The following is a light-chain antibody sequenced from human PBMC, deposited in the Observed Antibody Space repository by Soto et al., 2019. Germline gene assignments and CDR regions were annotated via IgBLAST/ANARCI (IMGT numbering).Light chain of an antibody. J-gene: IGKJ1*01. CDR1: QGISNS. V-gene: IGKV1-16*01. CDR3: QQYNNDWT. CDR2: SSS. Sequence: DIQMAQSPSSLSASVGDRVTITCRASQGISNSLAWFQQKPGKAPHRLIYSSSTLQTGVPSRFSGSGSGTEFTLTISSLQPDDFATYYCQQYNNDWTFGQGTKVDI.